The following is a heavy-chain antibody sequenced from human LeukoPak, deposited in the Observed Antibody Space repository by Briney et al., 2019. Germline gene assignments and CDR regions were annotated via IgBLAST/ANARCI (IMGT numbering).Heavy chain of an antibody. CDR3: XXXXXWLQLYYYYGMDV. CDR1: GFTFSSYA. Sequence: GGSLRLSCAASGFTFSSYAMIWVRQAPGKGLEWVSAISGSGGSTYYADSMKGRFTISRDNSKNTLYLQMNSLRAEDTAVYYCXXXXXWLQLYYYYGMDVWGQGTTVTVSS. V-gene: IGHV3-23*01. CDR2: ISGSGGST. J-gene: IGHJ6*02. D-gene: IGHD5-24*01.